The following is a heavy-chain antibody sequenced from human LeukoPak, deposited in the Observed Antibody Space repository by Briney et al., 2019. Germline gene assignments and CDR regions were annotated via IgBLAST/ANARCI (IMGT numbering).Heavy chain of an antibody. CDR2: IYYSGST. CDR3: ANLAVWFGELLYGMDV. Sequence: SETLSLTCTVSGGSISSSSYYWGWIRQPPGKGLEWIGSIYYSGSTYYNPSLKSRVTISVDTSKNQFSLKLSSVTAADTAVYYCANLAVWFGELLYGMDVWGQGTTVTVSS. CDR1: GGSISSSSYY. J-gene: IGHJ6*02. V-gene: IGHV4-39*01. D-gene: IGHD3-10*01.